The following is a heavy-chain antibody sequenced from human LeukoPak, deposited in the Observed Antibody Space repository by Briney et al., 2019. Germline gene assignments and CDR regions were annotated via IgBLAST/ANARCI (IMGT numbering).Heavy chain of an antibody. V-gene: IGHV1-69*01. D-gene: IGHD3-22*01. J-gene: IGHJ4*02. Sequence: GSSVKVSCKASGGTFSSYAISWVRQAPGQGLEWMGGIIPIFGTANYAQKFQGRVTITADESTSTAYMELSSLRSEDTAVYYCARVTYDSSGYYLRPFDYWGQGTLVTVSS. CDR3: ARVTYDSSGYYLRPFDY. CDR1: GGTFSSYA. CDR2: IIPIFGTA.